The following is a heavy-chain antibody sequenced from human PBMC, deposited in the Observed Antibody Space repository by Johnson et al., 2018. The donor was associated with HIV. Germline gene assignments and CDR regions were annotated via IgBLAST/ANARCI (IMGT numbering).Heavy chain of an antibody. CDR2: IRYDGSNK. CDR3: AKIIGYSSGLEI. V-gene: IGHV3-30*02. CDR1: GFTFSSYG. Sequence: QVQLVESGGGLIQPGGSLRLSCAASGFTFSSYGMHWVRKAPGKGLEWVAFIRYDGSNKYYADSVKGRFTISRDNSKNTLYLQMNSLRAEDTAVYYCAKIIGYSSGLEIWGQGTMVTVSS. J-gene: IGHJ3*02. D-gene: IGHD6-19*01.